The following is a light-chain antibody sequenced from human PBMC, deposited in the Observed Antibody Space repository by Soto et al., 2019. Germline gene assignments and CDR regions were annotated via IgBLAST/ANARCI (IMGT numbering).Light chain of an antibody. CDR1: QSIRSTW. J-gene: IGKJ1*01. CDR3: QQYADQSPWT. CDR2: KGS. V-gene: IGKV1-5*03. Sequence: DVQMTQSPSTLSASVGDKVTITCRASQSIRSTWVAWFQQRPGKAPNVLIYKGSTLASGVSSRFSGSGSGTEFTLTISSLQPDDFATYYCQQYADQSPWTFGQGTRVE.